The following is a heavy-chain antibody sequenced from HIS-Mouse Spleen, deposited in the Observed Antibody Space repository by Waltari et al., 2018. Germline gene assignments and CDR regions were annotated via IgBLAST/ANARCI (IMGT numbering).Heavy chain of an antibody. Sequence: QVQLVESGGGVVQPGRSLRLYWSASAFTFSSYGMHWVRQAPGKGLGWVAVISYDGSNKYYADSVKGRFTISRDNSKNTLYLQMNSLRAEDTAVYYCAKDKHHAFDYWGQGTLVTVSS. V-gene: IGHV3-30*18. CDR1: AFTFSSYG. J-gene: IGHJ4*02. CDR3: AKDKHHAFDY. CDR2: ISYDGSNK.